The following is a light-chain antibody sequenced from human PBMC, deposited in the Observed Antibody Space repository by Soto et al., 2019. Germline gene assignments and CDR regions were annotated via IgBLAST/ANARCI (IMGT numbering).Light chain of an antibody. CDR3: QQRSDRPT. CDR2: DAS. J-gene: IGKJ1*01. Sequence: EIVLTQSPATLSVSPGESATLSCRASQNIGNYLAWYQQKSGQAPRLLIHDASNRAAGIPARFSGSGSGTDFSLTISSLDPEDSAVYFCQQRSDRPTFAQGTKV. V-gene: IGKV3-11*01. CDR1: QNIGNY.